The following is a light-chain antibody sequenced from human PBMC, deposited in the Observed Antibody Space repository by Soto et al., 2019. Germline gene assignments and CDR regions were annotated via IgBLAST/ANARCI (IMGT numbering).Light chain of an antibody. V-gene: IGLV2-18*01. CDR3: SLYVSRSTSFV. J-gene: IGLJ1*01. CDR1: SSDVGTYIS. CDR2: AVN. Sequence: QSALTQPPSVSGSPGQSVSISCTGTSSDVGTYISVSWYQQPPGTAPKLIIYAVNNRPSGVPDRFSGSKSGNTASLTISGLQAEDEADYYCSLYVSRSTSFVFGTGTKVTVL.